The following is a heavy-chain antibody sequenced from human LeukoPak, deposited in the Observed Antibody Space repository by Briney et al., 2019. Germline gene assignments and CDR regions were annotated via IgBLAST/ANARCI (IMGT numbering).Heavy chain of an antibody. CDR1: GGSFSGYY. V-gene: IGHV4-34*01. CDR2: INHSGST. J-gene: IGHJ4*02. D-gene: IGHD3-22*01. Sequence: SETLSPTCAVYGGSFSGYYWSWIRQPPGKGLEWIGEINHSGSTNYNPSLKSRVTMSVDPSKNQFSLKLTSVTAADTAIYYCARESRIYDGDGYYYDSWGQGTLVTVSS. CDR3: ARESRIYDGDGYYYDS.